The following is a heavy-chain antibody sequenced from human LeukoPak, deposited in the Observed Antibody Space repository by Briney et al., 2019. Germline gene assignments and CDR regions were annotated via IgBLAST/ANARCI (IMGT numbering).Heavy chain of an antibody. Sequence: PGGSLRLSCAASGFTFSSYGMHWVRQAPGKGLEWVAVISYDGSNKYYADSVKGRFTISRDNSKNTLYLQMNSLRAEDTAVYYCAKRGPRGYSYGRLDYWGQGTLVTVSS. CDR3: AKRGPRGYSYGRLDY. CDR2: ISYDGSNK. D-gene: IGHD5-18*01. CDR1: GFTFSSYG. V-gene: IGHV3-30*18. J-gene: IGHJ4*02.